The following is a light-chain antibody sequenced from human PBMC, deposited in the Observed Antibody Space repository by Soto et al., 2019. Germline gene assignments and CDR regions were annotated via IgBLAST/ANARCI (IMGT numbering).Light chain of an antibody. CDR3: SSYTSSSTLGVV. Sequence: QSALTQPASVSGSPGQSITISCTGTSSYVGGYNYVSWYQQHPGKAPKLMIYDVSNRPSGVSNRFSGSKSGNTASLTISGLQAEDEADYYCSSYTSSSTLGVVFGGGTKLT. CDR2: DVS. J-gene: IGLJ2*01. CDR1: SSYVGGYNY. V-gene: IGLV2-14*01.